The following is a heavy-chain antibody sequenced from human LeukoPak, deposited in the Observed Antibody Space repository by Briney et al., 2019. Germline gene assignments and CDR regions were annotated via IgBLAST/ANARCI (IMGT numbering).Heavy chain of an antibody. Sequence: GGSLRLSCAASGFTFSSDAMSWVRQAPGKGLEWVSAISGRGGSTYYADSVKGRFTISRDNSKTTLYLQMNSLRAEDTAVYYCAKLSCSSTSCYRRYFDYWGQGTLVTVSS. CDR1: GFTFSSDA. V-gene: IGHV3-23*01. CDR2: ISGRGGST. CDR3: AKLSCSSTSCYRRYFDY. J-gene: IGHJ4*02. D-gene: IGHD2-2*01.